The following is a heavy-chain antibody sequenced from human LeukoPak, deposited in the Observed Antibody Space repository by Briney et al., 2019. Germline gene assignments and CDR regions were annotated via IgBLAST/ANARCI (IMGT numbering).Heavy chain of an antibody. D-gene: IGHD3-10*01. CDR1: GFTVSSNY. V-gene: IGHV3-9*01. J-gene: IGHJ3*01. CDR2: ISYSSETI. Sequence: PGGSLRLSCAASGFTVSSNYMSWVRQAPGRGLEWVSGISYSSETIGYVDSVKGRFTISRDNVRKSLYLQMNSLRIEDTALYYCAKDRGGGSQLGDAYDVWGQGTMVSVSA. CDR3: AKDRGGGSQLGDAYDV.